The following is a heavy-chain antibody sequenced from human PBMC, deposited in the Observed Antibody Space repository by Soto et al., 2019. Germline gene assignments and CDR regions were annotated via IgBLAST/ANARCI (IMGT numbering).Heavy chain of an antibody. Sequence: SVKVSCKASGGTFTGHYIHWVRQAPEQGPEWMGEIGPASGATRYAQRFQGRVTMTRDMSITTVYMELNNLRPDDTAVYYCGRGRSGQIVVFYWGQGTPVTVSS. CDR1: GGTFTGHY. J-gene: IGHJ4*02. CDR2: IGPASGAT. D-gene: IGHD1-26*01. V-gene: IGHV1-2*02. CDR3: GRGRSGQIVVFY.